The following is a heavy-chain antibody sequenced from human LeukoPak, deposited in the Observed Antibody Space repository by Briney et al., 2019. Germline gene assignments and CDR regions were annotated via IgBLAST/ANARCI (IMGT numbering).Heavy chain of an antibody. V-gene: IGHV5-51*01. D-gene: IGHD3-3*01. CDR2: IYPGDSDT. Sequence: GGSLKISCQSSGYSFTKYWMGWVRQEPGKGLEWMWSIYPGDSDTSSSLSFQGQVTSSADQSISTAYLQWRSLTAWDTAMYYCAKPPIHSLLSDFWSGPHNPFDIWGEGTMVTVSS. CDR3: AKPPIHSLLSDFWSGPHNPFDI. CDR1: GYSFTKYW. J-gene: IGHJ3*02.